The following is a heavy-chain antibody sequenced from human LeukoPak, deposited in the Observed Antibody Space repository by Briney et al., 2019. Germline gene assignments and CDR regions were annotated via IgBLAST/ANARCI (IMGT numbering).Heavy chain of an antibody. V-gene: IGHV3-7*03. CDR1: GFTFSSYW. D-gene: IGHD6-13*01. CDR2: IKQDGSEK. CDR3: ARSGIAAAGGDFDY. J-gene: IGHJ4*02. Sequence: GGSLRLSCAASGFTFSSYWMSWVRQAPGKGLEWVANIKQDGSEKYYVDSVKGRFTISRDNAKNSLYLQTNSLRAEDTAVYYCARSGIAAAGGDFDYWGQGTLVTVSS.